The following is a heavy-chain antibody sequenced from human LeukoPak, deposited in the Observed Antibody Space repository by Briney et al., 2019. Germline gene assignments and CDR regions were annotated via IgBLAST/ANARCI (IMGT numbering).Heavy chain of an antibody. CDR1: GYNFTPYW. CDR3: ARRRQLVRNWFDP. CDR2: TFAGYSYT. D-gene: IGHD6-13*01. J-gene: IGHJ5*02. Sequence: GESLKISCQSSGYNFTPYWIVWVRQMPGKGLEWMGITFAGYSYTIYSPSFQGQVTISVDKSISTAYLQWSSLKASDTAMYYCARRRQLVRNWFDPWGQGTLVTVSS. V-gene: IGHV5-51*01.